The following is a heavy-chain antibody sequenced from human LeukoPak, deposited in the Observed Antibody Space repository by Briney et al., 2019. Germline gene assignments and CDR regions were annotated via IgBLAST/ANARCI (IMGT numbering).Heavy chain of an antibody. CDR2: INNSGGA. CDR3: ARVPLRFLEPFDY. D-gene: IGHD3-3*01. J-gene: IGHJ4*02. V-gene: IGHV4-34*01. CDR1: GWTFIGYY. Sequence: SETLSLTCAVYGWTFIGYYWSWIRQPPGKGLEWIGEINNSGGANYNPSVKSRVTISRDTSKSPLSLQLSCVTAADTAVYYCARVPLRFLEPFDYWGQGTLVTVSS.